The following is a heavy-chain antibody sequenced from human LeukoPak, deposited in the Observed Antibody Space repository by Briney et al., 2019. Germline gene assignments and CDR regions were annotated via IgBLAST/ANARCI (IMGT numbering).Heavy chain of an antibody. CDR1: GGSISSGDYY. CDR3: ARYCYYDSSGYYYSAFDI. V-gene: IGHV4-30-4*01. CDR2: IYYSGST. D-gene: IGHD3-22*01. Sequence: SQTLSLTCTVSGGSISSGDYYWSWIRQPPGKGLEWIGYIYYSGSTYYNPSLKSRVTISVDTSKNQFSLKLSSVTAADTAVYYCARYCYYDSSGYYYSAFDIWGQGTMVTVSS. J-gene: IGHJ3*02.